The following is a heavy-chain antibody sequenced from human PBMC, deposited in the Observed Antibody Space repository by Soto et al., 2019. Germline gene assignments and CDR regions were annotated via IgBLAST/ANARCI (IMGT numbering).Heavy chain of an antibody. Sequence: SETLSLTCTVSGGSISSYYWSWIRQPPGKGLEWIGYIYYSGSTNYNPSLKSRVTISVDTSKNQFSLKLSSVTAADTAVYYCASHRSSTKWSYYYYYMDVWGKGTTVT. CDR3: ASHRSSTKWSYYYYYMDV. CDR2: IYYSGST. V-gene: IGHV4-59*01. J-gene: IGHJ6*03. CDR1: GGSISSYY. D-gene: IGHD2-2*01.